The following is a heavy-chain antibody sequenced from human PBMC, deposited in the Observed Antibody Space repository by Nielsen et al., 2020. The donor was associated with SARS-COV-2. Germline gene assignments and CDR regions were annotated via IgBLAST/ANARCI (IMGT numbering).Heavy chain of an antibody. CDR2: ISYTGNT. J-gene: IGHJ3*01. D-gene: IGHD4-17*01. V-gene: IGHV4-30-4*01. Sequence: SETLSLTCTVSGGSISSGDYYWTWIRQPPGKGLEYIGYISYTGNTYSDPSLKSRVTISRDTSKNQFSLKLTSVTAADTAVYYCARGKTSYGDGSGFQEAFDVWGQGTLVTVSS. CDR3: ARGKTSYGDGSGFQEAFDV. CDR1: GGSISSGDYY.